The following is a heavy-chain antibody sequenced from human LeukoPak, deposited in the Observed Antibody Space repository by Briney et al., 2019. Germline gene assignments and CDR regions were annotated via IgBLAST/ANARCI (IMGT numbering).Heavy chain of an antibody. CDR2: IYSGGNT. CDR3: ASANSSSWPHEYDY. CDR1: GFTVSSNY. V-gene: IGHV3-53*01. D-gene: IGHD6-13*01. Sequence: GGSLRLSCAASGFTVSSNYMSWVREAPGKGQKWVSDIYSGGNTYYADSVKGRFTFSRDNSKSTRYLQMNSLRAEDTAVYYCASANSSSWPHEYDYWGQGTLATVSS. J-gene: IGHJ4*02.